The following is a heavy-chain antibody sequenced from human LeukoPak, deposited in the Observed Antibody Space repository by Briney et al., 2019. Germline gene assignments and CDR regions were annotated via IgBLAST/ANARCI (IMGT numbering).Heavy chain of an antibody. D-gene: IGHD1-26*01. V-gene: IGHV3-11*01. CDR3: ARDGSRWDPWELQGAQVDAFDI. CDR1: GFTFSDYY. Sequence: GGSLRLSCAASGFTFSDYYMSWIRQAPGKGLEWVSYISSSGSTIYYADSVKGRFTISRDNAKNSLYLQMNSLRAEDTAVYYCARDGSRWDPWELQGAQVDAFDIWGQGTMVTVSS. J-gene: IGHJ3*02. CDR2: ISSSGSTI.